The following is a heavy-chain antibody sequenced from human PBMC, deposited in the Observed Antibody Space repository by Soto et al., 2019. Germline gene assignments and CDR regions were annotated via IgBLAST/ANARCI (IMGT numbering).Heavy chain of an antibody. D-gene: IGHD3-10*01. CDR3: ARLEIIGVNFFEH. Sequence: EVQLVESGGGLVQPGGSLRLSCAASGFTFSDYHMHWVRQAAGKGLEWVSAIDTSGHTFYLGSVRGRFTVSRDDPRISFYLQMSNLRAEDTAVYYCARLEIIGVNFFEHWGRGVLVTVSS. CDR2: IDTSGHT. J-gene: IGHJ5*02. V-gene: IGHV3-13*01. CDR1: GFTFSDYH.